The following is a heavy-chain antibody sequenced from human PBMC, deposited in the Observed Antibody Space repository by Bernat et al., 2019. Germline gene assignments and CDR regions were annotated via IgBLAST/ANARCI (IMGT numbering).Heavy chain of an antibody. CDR3: VRELGVAGTGGIGY. Sequence: QVQLVESGGGVVQPGRSLRLSCAASGFTFSSYAMHWVRQAPGKGLEWVAVISYDGSNKYYADSVKGRFTISRDNSKNTLYLQMNSLRAEDTAVYYCVRELGVAGTGGIGYWGQGTLVTVSS. V-gene: IGHV3-30-3*01. J-gene: IGHJ4*02. CDR2: ISYDGSNK. CDR1: GFTFSSYA. D-gene: IGHD6-19*01.